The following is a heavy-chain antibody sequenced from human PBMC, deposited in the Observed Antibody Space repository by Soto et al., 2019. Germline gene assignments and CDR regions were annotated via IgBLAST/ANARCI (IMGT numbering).Heavy chain of an antibody. CDR3: ARGDAHTHGSVFDQ. CDR1: GSTFSSYA. V-gene: IGHV3-30-3*01. Sequence: PGGSLRLPCPPSGSTFSSYAMHWVRQAQGKVLEWAAFISYARSNKSYPYPVTGRFTIGTDNSKNTVHLQLNSLRAEDTAVYYCARGDAHTHGSVFDQWGQGTLVTVSS. CDR2: ISYARSNK. J-gene: IGHJ4*02. D-gene: IGHD6-19*01.